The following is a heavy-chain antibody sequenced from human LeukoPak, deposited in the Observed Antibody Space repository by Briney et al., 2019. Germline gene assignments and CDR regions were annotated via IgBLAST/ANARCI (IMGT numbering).Heavy chain of an antibody. CDR3: ASLDILTGYYFDY. Sequence: GGTLRLSCAASGFTFSSYGMSWVRLAPGKGLEWVSAISGSGGSTYYADSVKGRFAISRDNSKNTLYLQMNSLRAEDTAVYYCASLDILTGYYFDYWGQGTLVTVSS. CDR2: ISGSGGST. V-gene: IGHV3-23*01. J-gene: IGHJ4*02. D-gene: IGHD3-9*01. CDR1: GFTFSSYG.